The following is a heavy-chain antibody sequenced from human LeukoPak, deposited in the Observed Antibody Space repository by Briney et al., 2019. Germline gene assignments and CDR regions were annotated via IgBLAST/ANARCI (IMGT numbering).Heavy chain of an antibody. D-gene: IGHD4-11*01. CDR2: ISSSGSTI. CDR3: ARDQVKGMNYYYYMDV. J-gene: IGHJ6*03. V-gene: IGHV3-48*03. Sequence: GGSLRLSCAASGFTFSSYEMNWLRQAPGKGLEGVSYISSSGSTIYYADSVKGRFTISRDNAKNSLYLQMNSLRAEDTAVYYCARDQVKGMNYYYYMDVWGKGTTVTVSS. CDR1: GFTFSSYE.